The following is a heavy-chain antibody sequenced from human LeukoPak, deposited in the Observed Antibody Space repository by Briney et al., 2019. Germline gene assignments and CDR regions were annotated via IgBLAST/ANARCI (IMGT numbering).Heavy chain of an antibody. D-gene: IGHD3-9*01. V-gene: IGHV4-34*01. Sequence: SETLSLTCAVYGGSFSGSYWSWVRQPPGKGLEWIGGINHSGSTKYNPSLKSRVTISVDRSKNQFSLKLSSVTAADTAVYYCASGGNNYFGFDPWGQGTLVTVSS. J-gene: IGHJ5*02. CDR2: INHSGST. CDR1: GGSFSGSY. CDR3: ASGGNNYFGFDP.